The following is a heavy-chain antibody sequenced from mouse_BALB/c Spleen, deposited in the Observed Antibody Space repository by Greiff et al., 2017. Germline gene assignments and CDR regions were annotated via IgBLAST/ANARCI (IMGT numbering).Heavy chain of an antibody. CDR3: ARDGIYYDYDDPFFAY. Sequence: DVKLQESGPGLVKPSQSLSLTCTVTGYSITSDYAWNWIRQFPGNKLEWMGYISYSGSTSYNPSLKSRISITRDTSKNQFFLQLNSVTTEDTATYYCARDGIYYDYDDPFFAYWGQGTLVTVSA. J-gene: IGHJ3*01. CDR1: GYSITSDYA. V-gene: IGHV3-2*02. D-gene: IGHD2-4*01. CDR2: ISYSGST.